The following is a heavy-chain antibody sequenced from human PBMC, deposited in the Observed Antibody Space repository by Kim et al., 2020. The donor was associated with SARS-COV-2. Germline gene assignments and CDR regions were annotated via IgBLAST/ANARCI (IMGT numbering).Heavy chain of an antibody. CDR1: RSTFSFYW. D-gene: IGHD2-8*01. Sequence: GGSLRLSCTASRSTFSFYWMSWVRRPPGKGLEWVANIKEDGSDSYYVDSVKGRFTISRDNAKRSMYLQMNSLRAEDTVVYYCATETSHRSDGLCYRSDYWGQGTVVTVAS. CDR2: IKEDGSDS. V-gene: IGHV3-7*03. CDR3: ATETSHRSDGLCYRSDY. J-gene: IGHJ4*02.